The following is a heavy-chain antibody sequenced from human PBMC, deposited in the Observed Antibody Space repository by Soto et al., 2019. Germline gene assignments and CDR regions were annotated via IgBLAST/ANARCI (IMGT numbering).Heavy chain of an antibody. Sequence: QVQLQESGPGLMKPSETLSLTCTVSGGSITSGGVYWSWIRQHPGKGLEWIGFVYYSGTTYYNPSLQSRATISVDTSKNQFSLKLSSVTAADTAVYYCARQAAAPRGGFDYWGQGTLVTVSS. D-gene: IGHD6-13*01. CDR1: GGSITSGGVY. J-gene: IGHJ4*02. CDR2: VYYSGTT. V-gene: IGHV4-31*03. CDR3: ARQAAAPRGGFDY.